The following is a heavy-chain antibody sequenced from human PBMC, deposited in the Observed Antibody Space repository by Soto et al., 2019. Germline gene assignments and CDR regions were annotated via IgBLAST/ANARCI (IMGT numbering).Heavy chain of an antibody. CDR3: ASLGELSLVPDY. Sequence: EVQLLESGGGLVQPGVSLRLSWAASGFTFSSYAMSWVRQSPGKGLEWVPEISGRGGSTYYADSVKGRFTISRDNSKNTLYLQMNSLIAEDTAVYYCASLGELSLVPDYWGQGTLVTVSS. V-gene: IGHV3-23*01. J-gene: IGHJ4*02. D-gene: IGHD3-16*02. CDR2: ISGRGGST. CDR1: GFTFSSYA.